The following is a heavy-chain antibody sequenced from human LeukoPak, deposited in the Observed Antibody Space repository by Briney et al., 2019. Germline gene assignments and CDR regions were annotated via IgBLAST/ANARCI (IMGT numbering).Heavy chain of an antibody. D-gene: IGHD6-6*01. CDR2: INHSGST. J-gene: IGHJ4*02. CDR3: ARRQRIAAPLRGLDC. Sequence: SETLSLTCAVYGGSFSGYYWSWIRQPPGKGLEWIGEINHSGSTNYNPSLKSRVTISVDTSKNQFSLKLSSVTAADTAVYYCARRQRIAAPLRGLDCWGQGTLVTVSS. V-gene: IGHV4-34*01. CDR1: GGSFSGYY.